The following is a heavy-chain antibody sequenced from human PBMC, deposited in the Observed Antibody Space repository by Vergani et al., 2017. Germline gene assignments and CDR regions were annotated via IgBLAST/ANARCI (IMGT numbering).Heavy chain of an antibody. CDR1: GYSFTSYW. D-gene: IGHD2-2*01. V-gene: IGHV5-51*01. CDR2: IYPGDSDT. J-gene: IGHJ5*02. Sequence: EVQLVPSGAEVKKPGDSLTISCKFSGYSFTSYWIGWVRQMPGKGLEWMGIIYPGDSDTRYSPSFQGQVTISADKSISTAYLQWSSLKASDTAMYYCARSRGDCSSTSCSSPPNWFDHWGQGTLVTVSS. CDR3: ARSRGDCSSTSCSSPPNWFDH.